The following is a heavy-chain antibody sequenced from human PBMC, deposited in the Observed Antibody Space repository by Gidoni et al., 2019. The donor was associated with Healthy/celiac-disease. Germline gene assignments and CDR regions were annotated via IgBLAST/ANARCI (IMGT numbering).Heavy chain of an antibody. Sequence: EVQLVESGGGLVKPGGSLRLSCAASGFTFSNAWMSWVRQAPGKGLEWVGRIKSKTDGGTTDYAAPVKGRFTISRDDSKNTLYLQMNSLKTEDTAVYYCTTDTEYYDFWSGYQRFDYWGQGTLVTVSS. J-gene: IGHJ4*02. D-gene: IGHD3-3*01. CDR3: TTDTEYYDFWSGYQRFDY. CDR1: GFTFSNAW. V-gene: IGHV3-15*01. CDR2: IKSKTDGGTT.